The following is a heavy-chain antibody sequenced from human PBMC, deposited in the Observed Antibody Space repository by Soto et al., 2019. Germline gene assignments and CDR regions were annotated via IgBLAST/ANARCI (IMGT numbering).Heavy chain of an antibody. CDR3: ARDPGTGAALRAYHFDY. CDR1: GFRFRTRA. Sequence: GGSLRLSCAASGFRFRTRAMSWVRQAPGKGLEWVASIRPGGDSTYYADSVKGRFAVSRDNSNVTLYLQMDSLRVEDTAIYYCARDPGTGAALRAYHFDYWGQGTLVTVSS. J-gene: IGHJ4*02. D-gene: IGHD1-1*01. V-gene: IGHV3-23*01. CDR2: IRPGGDST.